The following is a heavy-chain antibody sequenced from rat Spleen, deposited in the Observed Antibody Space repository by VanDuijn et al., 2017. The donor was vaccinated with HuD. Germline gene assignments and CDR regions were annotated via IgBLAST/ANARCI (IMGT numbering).Heavy chain of an antibody. J-gene: IGHJ2*01. V-gene: IGHV5-19*01. Sequence: EVQLVESGGGLVQPGRSLKLSCAASGFTFSNYGMHWIRQAPTKGLEWVASISYEGSSTYYGDSVKGRFTISRDNAKSTLYLQMDSLRSEDTATYYCTTKAGSSRWFAYWGQGVMVTVSS. CDR2: ISYEGSST. D-gene: IGHD5-1*01. CDR1: GFTFSNYG. CDR3: TTKAGSSRWFAY.